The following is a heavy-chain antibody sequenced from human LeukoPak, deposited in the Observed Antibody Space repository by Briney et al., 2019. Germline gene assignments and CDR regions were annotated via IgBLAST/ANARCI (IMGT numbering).Heavy chain of an antibody. D-gene: IGHD4/OR15-4a*01. J-gene: IGHJ4*02. CDR3: ARGGMVPD. CDR1: GFTFSSYE. Sequence: PGRSLRLSCAASGFTFSSYEMNWVRQAPGKGLEWVSYISSSATTIYYADSVKGRFTISRDNAKNSLYLQMNSLRAEDTAVYYCARGGMVPDWGQGTLVTVSS. V-gene: IGHV3-48*03. CDR2: ISSSATTI.